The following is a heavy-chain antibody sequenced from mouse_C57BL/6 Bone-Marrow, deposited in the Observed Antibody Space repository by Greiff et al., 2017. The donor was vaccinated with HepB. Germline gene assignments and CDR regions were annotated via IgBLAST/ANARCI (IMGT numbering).Heavy chain of an antibody. CDR3: ARDEGYYGSSQYYFDY. D-gene: IGHD1-1*01. J-gene: IGHJ2*01. V-gene: IGHV3-6*01. CDR2: ISYDGSN. Sequence: ESGPGLVKPSQSLSLTCSVTGYSITSGYYWNWIRQFPGNKLEWMGYISYDGSNNYNPSLKNRISITRDTSKNQFFLKLNSVTTEDTATYYCARDEGYYGSSQYYFDYWGQGTTLTVSS. CDR1: GYSITSGYY.